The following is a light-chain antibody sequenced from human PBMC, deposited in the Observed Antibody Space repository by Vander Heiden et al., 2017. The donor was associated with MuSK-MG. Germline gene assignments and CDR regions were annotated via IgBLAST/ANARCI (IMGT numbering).Light chain of an antibody. CDR3: QQYHNFPFS. CDR1: QDISNY. V-gene: IGKV1-33*01. Sequence: DIQMTQSPSSLSASVGDRVTITCQASQDISNYLNWYQHKPGKAPNLLIYDASKLETGAPSRFSGRESGTDFTFTISSLQPEDIGTYYCQQYHNFPFSFGQGTKVXIK. CDR2: DAS. J-gene: IGKJ2*01.